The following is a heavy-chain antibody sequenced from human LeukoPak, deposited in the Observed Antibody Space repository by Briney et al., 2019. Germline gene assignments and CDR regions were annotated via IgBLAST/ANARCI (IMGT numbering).Heavy chain of an antibody. D-gene: IGHD3-9*01. V-gene: IGHV3-48*04. CDR2: ISSSGSTI. Sequence: GGSLRLSCAASGFIFSSHGMNWVRQAPRKGLVWVSYISSSGSTIYYADSVKGRFTISRDNAKNSLYLQMNSLRAEDTAVYYCARGVLRYFDWLSPDAFDIWGQGTMVTVSS. J-gene: IGHJ3*02. CDR1: GFIFSSHG. CDR3: ARGVLRYFDWLSPDAFDI.